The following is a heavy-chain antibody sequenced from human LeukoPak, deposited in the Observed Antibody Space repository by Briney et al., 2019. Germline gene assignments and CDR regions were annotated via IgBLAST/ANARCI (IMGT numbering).Heavy chain of an antibody. Sequence: SVKVSCKASGGTFSSYAISWVRQAPGQGLEWMGGIIPIFGTANYAQKFQGRVTITADKSTSTAYMELSSLRSEDTAVYYCARTYYYDSSGRPYYFDYWGQGTLVTVSS. CDR2: IIPIFGTA. CDR3: ARTYYYDSSGRPYYFDY. J-gene: IGHJ4*02. V-gene: IGHV1-69*06. CDR1: GGTFSSYA. D-gene: IGHD3-22*01.